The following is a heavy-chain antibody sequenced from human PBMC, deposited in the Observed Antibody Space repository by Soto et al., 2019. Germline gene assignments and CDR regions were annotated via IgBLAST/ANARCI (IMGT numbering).Heavy chain of an antibody. J-gene: IGHJ3*01. V-gene: IGHV3-30-3*01. D-gene: IGHD4-17*01. CDR1: GFTFDTYA. CDR3: ARVMIRWQTPGRAFDL. CDR2: ISFDGNNN. Sequence: QVQLVESGGGVVQPGRSLRLSCAASGFTFDTYALHWVRQAPGKGLEWVALISFDGNNNYYADSVKGRFTISRDNSENTLYLQMNSLRVDDTAVYYCARVMIRWQTPGRAFDLWGQGTIVTVSS.